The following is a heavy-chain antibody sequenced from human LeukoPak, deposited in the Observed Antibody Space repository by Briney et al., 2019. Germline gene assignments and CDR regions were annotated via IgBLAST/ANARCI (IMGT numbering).Heavy chain of an antibody. J-gene: IGHJ4*02. Sequence: PGGSLRLSCAASGFTFSSYAMSWVRQTPEKGLEWVSGISDIGGSTYYADSVKGRFTISRDNAKNSLYLQMNSLRAEDTAVYYCARDRVYSSSPGFDYWGQGTLVTVSS. CDR3: ARDRVYSSSPGFDY. V-gene: IGHV3-23*01. CDR1: GFTFSSYA. D-gene: IGHD6-6*01. CDR2: ISDIGGST.